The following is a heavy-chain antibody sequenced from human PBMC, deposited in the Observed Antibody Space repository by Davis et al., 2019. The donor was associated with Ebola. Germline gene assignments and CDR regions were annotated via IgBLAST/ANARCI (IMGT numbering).Heavy chain of an antibody. D-gene: IGHD3-3*01. Sequence: GESLKISCAASGFTFSSYGMHWVRQAPGKGLEWVAFIRYDGSNKYYADSVKGRFTISRDNSKNTLYLQVNSLRAEDTAVYYCARSGGVHTYYYGMDVWGKGTTVTVSS. V-gene: IGHV3-30*02. CDR2: IRYDGSNK. CDR1: GFTFSSYG. CDR3: ARSGGVHTYYYGMDV. J-gene: IGHJ6*04.